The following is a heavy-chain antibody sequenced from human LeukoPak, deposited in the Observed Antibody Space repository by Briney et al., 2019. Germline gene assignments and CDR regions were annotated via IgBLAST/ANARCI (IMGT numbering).Heavy chain of an antibody. V-gene: IGHV3-23*01. D-gene: IGHD2-2*01. Sequence: GGSLRLSCAASGFTFSNYWMSWVRQAPGKGLEWVSGISTSGGGTSYADSVKGRFTISRDNSKNTLYLQMNSLRAEDTAVYYCAKGADIVVVPTGKAGGILDYWGQGTLVTVSS. CDR3: AKGADIVVVPTGKAGGILDY. CDR1: GFTFSNYW. CDR2: ISTSGGGT. J-gene: IGHJ4*02.